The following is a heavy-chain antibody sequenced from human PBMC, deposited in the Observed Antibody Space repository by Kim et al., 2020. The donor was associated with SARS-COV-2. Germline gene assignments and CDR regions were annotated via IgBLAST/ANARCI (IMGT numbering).Heavy chain of an antibody. CDR2: ISGSGPDT. CDR3: ARDLLYFPGRGSFDY. CDR1: GFAFSDYA. V-gene: IGHV3-23*01. Sequence: GGSLRLSCAASGFAFSDYAMSWVRRAPRKGLEWVSAISGSGPDTKYADSVRGRFTISRDNSKNILFLQMDSLRADDTAVYYCARDLLYFPGRGSFDYW. J-gene: IGHJ4*01. D-gene: IGHD3-16*01.